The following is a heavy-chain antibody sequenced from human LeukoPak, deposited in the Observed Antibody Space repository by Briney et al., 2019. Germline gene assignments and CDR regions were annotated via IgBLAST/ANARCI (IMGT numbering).Heavy chain of an antibody. Sequence: PGGSLRLSCAASGFTFSSYWMSWVRQAPGKGPEWVANIKQDGSEKYYVDSVKGRFTISRDNAKNSLYLQMNSLRAEDTAVYYCAKLYQVTWIQLWVGHFDYWGQGTLVTVSS. CDR3: AKLYQVTWIQLWVGHFDY. D-gene: IGHD5-18*01. V-gene: IGHV3-7*03. J-gene: IGHJ4*02. CDR2: IKQDGSEK. CDR1: GFTFSSYW.